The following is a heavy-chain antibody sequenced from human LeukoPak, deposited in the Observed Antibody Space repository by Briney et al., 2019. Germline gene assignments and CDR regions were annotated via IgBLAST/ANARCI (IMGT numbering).Heavy chain of an antibody. CDR2: INPNSGGT. Sequence: ASVKVSCKASGYTFTGYYMHWVRQAPGQGLEWMGWINPNSGGTNYAQKFQGRVTMTRDTSISTAYMELSRLRSDGTAVYYCARDGLSDWFGGGSDYWGQGTLVTVS. J-gene: IGHJ4*02. D-gene: IGHD3-10*01. V-gene: IGHV1-2*02. CDR3: ARDGLSDWFGGGSDY. CDR1: GYTFTGYY.